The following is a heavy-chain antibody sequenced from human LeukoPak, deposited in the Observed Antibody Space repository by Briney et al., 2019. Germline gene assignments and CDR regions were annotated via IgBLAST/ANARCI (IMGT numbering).Heavy chain of an antibody. D-gene: IGHD3-10*01. CDR1: GYTFIGYN. CDR2: IHPNSGDT. Sequence: GASVKVSCKASGYTFIGYNMHWVRQAPGQGLEWMGWIHPNSGDTNYAQSLQGRVTMTRDTSINTAHMGLSRLRSNDTAIYYCAIHTGTNSFFDFWGQGTLVTVSS. V-gene: IGHV1-2*02. J-gene: IGHJ4*02. CDR3: AIHTGTNSFFDF.